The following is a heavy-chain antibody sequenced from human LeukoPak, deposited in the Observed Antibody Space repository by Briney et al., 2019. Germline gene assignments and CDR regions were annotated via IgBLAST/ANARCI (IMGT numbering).Heavy chain of an antibody. J-gene: IGHJ5*02. V-gene: IGHV3-7*01. Sequence: PGGSLRLSCAASGFTFSNYWMNWVRQAPGKGLEWVANIKQDRSEKYYVDSVKGRFTISRDNAKNSLYLQMNSLRAEDTAVYYCASRVDPWGQGTLVTVSS. CDR2: IKQDRSEK. CDR3: ASRVDP. CDR1: GFTFSNYW. D-gene: IGHD3-10*01.